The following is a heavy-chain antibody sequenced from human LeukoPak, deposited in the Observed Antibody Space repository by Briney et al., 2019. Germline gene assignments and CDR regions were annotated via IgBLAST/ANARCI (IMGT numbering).Heavy chain of an antibody. J-gene: IGHJ4*02. Sequence: GASVKGSCKASGYTFTSYGISWVRQAPGQGLEWMGWISAYNGNTNYAQKLQGRVTMTTDTSTSTAYMELRGLRSDDTAVYYCARVGTGYSGYDPSYYFDYWGQGTLVTVSS. V-gene: IGHV1-18*01. CDR2: ISAYNGNT. CDR3: ARVGTGYSGYDPSYYFDY. D-gene: IGHD5-12*01. CDR1: GYTFTSYG.